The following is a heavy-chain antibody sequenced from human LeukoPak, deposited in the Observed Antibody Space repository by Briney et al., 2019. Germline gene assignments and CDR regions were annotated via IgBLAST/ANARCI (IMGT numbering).Heavy chain of an antibody. V-gene: IGHV4-34*01. CDR1: GGSFSGYY. CDR2: INHSGST. J-gene: IGHJ3*02. Sequence: PSETLSLTCAVYGGSFSGYYWSWIRQPPGKGLEWIGEINHSGSTNYNPSLKSRVTISVDRSKNQFSLKLSSVTAADTAVYYCAREGYCSSTSCYHGAFDIWGQGTMVTVSS. D-gene: IGHD2-2*01. CDR3: AREGYCSSTSCYHGAFDI.